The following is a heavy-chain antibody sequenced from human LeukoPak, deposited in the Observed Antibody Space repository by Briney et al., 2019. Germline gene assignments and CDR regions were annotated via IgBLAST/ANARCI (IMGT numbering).Heavy chain of an antibody. D-gene: IGHD5-18*01. V-gene: IGHV4-59*01. CDR2: IYYSGST. CDR1: GGSISSYY. Sequence: SETLSLTCTVSGGSISSYYWSWIRQPPGKGLEWVGYIYYSGSTNYNPSLKSRVTISVDTSKNQFSLKLSSVTAADTAVYYCARSYSYGPHYYYYYYMDVWGKGTTVTVSS. J-gene: IGHJ6*03. CDR3: ARSYSYGPHYYYYYYMDV.